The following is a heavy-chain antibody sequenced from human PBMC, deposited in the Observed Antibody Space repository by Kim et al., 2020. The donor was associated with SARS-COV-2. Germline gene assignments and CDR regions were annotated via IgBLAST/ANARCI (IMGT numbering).Heavy chain of an antibody. CDR1: GGTFSSYA. Sequence: SVKVSCKASGGTFSSYAISWVRQAPGQGLEWMGGSIPIFGRANYAQKFQGRVTISADKSTSTAYMELSSLRSEDTAVYYCARERSMGRRAFDIWGQGTRVTVSS. CDR2: SIPIFGRA. V-gene: IGHV1-69*06. CDR3: ARERSMGRRAFDI. J-gene: IGHJ3*02. D-gene: IGHD3-10*01.